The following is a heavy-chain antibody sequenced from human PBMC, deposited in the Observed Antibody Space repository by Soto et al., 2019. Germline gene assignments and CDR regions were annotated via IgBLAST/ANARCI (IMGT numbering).Heavy chain of an antibody. Sequence: PGGSLRLSCAASGFTFSSYGMHWVRQAPGKGLEWAAVIWSDGSNKYYADSVKGRFTISRDNSKDTLYLQMNSLRAEDTAVYYCARQVVVVVASSADAFDIWGQGTMVTVSS. CDR3: ARQVVVVVASSADAFDI. CDR2: IWSDGSNK. CDR1: GFTFSSYG. V-gene: IGHV3-33*01. D-gene: IGHD2-15*01. J-gene: IGHJ3*02.